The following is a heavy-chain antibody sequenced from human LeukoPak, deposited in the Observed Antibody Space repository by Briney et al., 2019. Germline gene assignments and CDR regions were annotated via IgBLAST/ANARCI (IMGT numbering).Heavy chain of an antibody. J-gene: IGHJ4*02. V-gene: IGHV1-69*05. CDR2: IIPIFGTA. CDR3: ARSSTPYYYDSSGYYYFDY. CDR1: GGTFSSYA. Sequence: SVKVSCKASGGTFSSYAISWVRQAPGQGLEWMGGIIPIFGTANYAQKFQGRVTITTDESTSTAYMELSSLRSEDTAVYYCARSSTPYYYDSSGYYYFDYWGRGTLVTVSS. D-gene: IGHD3-22*01.